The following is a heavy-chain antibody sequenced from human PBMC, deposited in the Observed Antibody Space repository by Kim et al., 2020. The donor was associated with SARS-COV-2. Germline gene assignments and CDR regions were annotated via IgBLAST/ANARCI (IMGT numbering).Heavy chain of an antibody. J-gene: IGHJ6*02. V-gene: IGHV3-21*01. CDR2: ISSSSSYI. Sequence: GGSLRLSCAASGFTFSSYSMNWVRQAPGKGLEWVSSISSSSSYIYYADSVKGRFTISRDNAKNSLYLQMNSLRAEDTAVYYCARVPLYSSSWYELHYYYYGMDVWGQGTTVTVSS. CDR1: GFTFSSYS. D-gene: IGHD6-13*01. CDR3: ARVPLYSSSWYELHYYYYGMDV.